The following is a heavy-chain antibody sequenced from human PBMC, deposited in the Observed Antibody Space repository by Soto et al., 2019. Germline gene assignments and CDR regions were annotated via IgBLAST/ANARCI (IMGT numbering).Heavy chain of an antibody. CDR1: GFTFSSSA. V-gene: IGHV3-23*01. CDR2: ISGSCANS. Sequence: VQVLESGGGLVQPGESLTLSCAASGFTFSSSAMTWIRQAPGKGLEWISVISGSCANSFYADSVKGRFTITRDKSKNTVYLQMNSLRVEYTAKYHCAKGGVRSACIDYWGQGILVTVSS. CDR3: AKGGVRSACIDY. J-gene: IGHJ4*02. D-gene: IGHD3-3*01.